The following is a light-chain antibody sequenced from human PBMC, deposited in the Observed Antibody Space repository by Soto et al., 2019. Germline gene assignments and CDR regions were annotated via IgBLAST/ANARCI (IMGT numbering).Light chain of an antibody. J-gene: IGLJ1*01. V-gene: IGLV3-25*03. CDR3: QSTDGTGRLYG. CDR1: ALPKKY. Sequence: SYELTQSPSVSVSPGQTARITCSGDALPKKYVYWYQLRPGQAPLLIIYKDNERPSGIPERFSGSSSGPTATLTISGVQAEDEADYYCQSTDGTGRLYGFGSGTKLTVL. CDR2: KDN.